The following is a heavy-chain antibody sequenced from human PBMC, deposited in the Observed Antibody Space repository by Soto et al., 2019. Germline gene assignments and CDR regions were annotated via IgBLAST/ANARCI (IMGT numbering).Heavy chain of an antibody. D-gene: IGHD3-10*01. Sequence: ASVKVSCKASGYTFTNYGISWVRQAPGQGLEWMGWINVYNGNTKYAQKVQGRVTMTTDTSTSTAYMELRSLRSDDTAVYYCARGVGSGSYYNQYNWFDPGAREPWSPSPQ. CDR3: ARGVGSGSYYNQYNWFDP. V-gene: IGHV1-18*01. CDR1: GYTFTNYG. J-gene: IGHJ5*02. CDR2: INVYNGNT.